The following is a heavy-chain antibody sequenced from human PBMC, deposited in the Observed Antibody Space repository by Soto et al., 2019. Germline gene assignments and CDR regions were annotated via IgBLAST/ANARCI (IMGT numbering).Heavy chain of an antibody. CDR3: TTYDYILGSDRYRWAY. CDR1: RFTFSNAW. V-gene: IGHV3-15*01. Sequence: EVQLVESGGGFVKPGGSLRLSCAASRFTFSNAWMSWVRQAPGKGLEWVARIKSKIDGGTTDHAAPVKGRFTISRDDSKNTLYLQMNSLETEDTAVYYCTTYDYILGSDRYRWAYWGQGALVTVSS. CDR2: IKSKIDGGTT. D-gene: IGHD3-16*02. J-gene: IGHJ4*02.